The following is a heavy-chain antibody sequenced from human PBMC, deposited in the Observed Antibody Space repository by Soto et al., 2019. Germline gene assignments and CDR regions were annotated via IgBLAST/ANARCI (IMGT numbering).Heavy chain of an antibody. D-gene: IGHD2-2*01. CDR1: GFTFSSYA. V-gene: IGHV3-30-3*01. CDR3: GKGGSCSSDEVEY. Sequence: QVQLVESGGGVVQPGRSLRLSCAASGFTFSSYAMHWVRQAPGKGLEWVAGISYDGSNKYYADSVKGRFTISRDNSKNTLYLQMNSRDTAVYYCGKGGSCSSDEVEYWGQGTLVTVSS. J-gene: IGHJ4*02. CDR2: ISYDGSNK.